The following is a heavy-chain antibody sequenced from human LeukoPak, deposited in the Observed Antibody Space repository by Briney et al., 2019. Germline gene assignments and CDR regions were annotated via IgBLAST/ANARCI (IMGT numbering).Heavy chain of an antibody. CDR3: ARAPYDILTGYSLNWFDP. Sequence: ASVKVSCTASGYAFTTYAMHWVRQAPGQRLEWMGWINGDNGNTKYSQKFQGRVTITRDTSAYTAYMELKSLSSADTAVYFCARAPYDILTGYSLNWFDPWGQGTLVTVSS. CDR1: GYAFTTYA. V-gene: IGHV1-3*01. J-gene: IGHJ5*02. D-gene: IGHD3-9*01. CDR2: INGDNGNT.